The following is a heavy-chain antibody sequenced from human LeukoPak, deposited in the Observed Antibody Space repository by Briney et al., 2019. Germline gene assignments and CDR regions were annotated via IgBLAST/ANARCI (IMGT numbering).Heavy chain of an antibody. CDR3: ARGEGSTVVPDAFDI. J-gene: IGHJ3*02. Sequence: SQTLSLTCTVSGGSISSAGYYWNWIRQHPTEGLEWIGHVYYTGRTTYNPSVKSRVTISVDTSKNQFSLKLSSVTAADTAVYYCARGEGSTVVPDAFDIWGQGTMVTVSS. V-gene: IGHV4-31*03. CDR2: VYYTGRT. CDR1: GGSISSAGYY. D-gene: IGHD4-23*01.